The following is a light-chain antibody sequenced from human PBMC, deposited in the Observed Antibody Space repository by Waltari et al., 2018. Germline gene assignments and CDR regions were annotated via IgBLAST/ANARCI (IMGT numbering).Light chain of an antibody. CDR2: DVN. CDR3: CSYAGSSVSV. J-gene: IGLJ3*02. CDR1: SSDVGKYNL. Sequence: QSALTQTATVSGSPGQSITISCTGSSSDVGKYNLVSWYRQHPDEAPKLIIYDVNKRPLGVSNRFSCSTSGNTASLTISGLQAADEADYYCCSYAGSSVSVFGGGTKVTVL. V-gene: IGLV2-23*02.